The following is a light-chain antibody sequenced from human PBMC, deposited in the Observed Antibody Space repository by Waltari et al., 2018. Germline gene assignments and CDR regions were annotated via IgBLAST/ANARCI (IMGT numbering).Light chain of an antibody. J-gene: IGKJ4*01. CDR2: GAS. CDR3: QQYDGSVLT. V-gene: IGKV3-20*01. CDR1: QTINNNF. Sequence: CRASQTINNNFLVWYQQKPGQTPRLLIHGASSRATGFPDRFSGSGSGTDFTLTISSLEPEDVAVYYCQQYDGSVLTFGGGTKVEI.